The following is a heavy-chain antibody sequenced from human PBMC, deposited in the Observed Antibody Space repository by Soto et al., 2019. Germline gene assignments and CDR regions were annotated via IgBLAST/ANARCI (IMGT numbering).Heavy chain of an antibody. J-gene: IGHJ4*02. V-gene: IGHV1-69*13. CDR2: IIPIFGTA. CDR3: ARGYSSSPQGGY. D-gene: IGHD6-6*01. CDR1: GGTFSSYA. Sequence: AASVKVSCKASGGTFSSYAISWVRQAPGQGLEWMGGIIPIFGTANYTQKFQGRVTITADESTSTAYMELSSLRSEDTAVYYCARGYSSSPQGGYWGQGTLVTVSS.